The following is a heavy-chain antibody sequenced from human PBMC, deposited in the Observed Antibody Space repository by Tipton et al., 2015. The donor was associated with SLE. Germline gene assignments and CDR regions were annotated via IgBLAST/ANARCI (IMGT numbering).Heavy chain of an antibody. J-gene: IGHJ2*01. Sequence: LRLSCTVSGGSISSSSYYWGWIRQPPGKGLEWIGSIYYSGSTYYNPSLKSQVTISVDTSKNQFSLKLSSVTAADTAVYYCARGVKYCSSTSCYQGDFWYFDLWGRGTLVTVSS. CDR3: ARGVKYCSSTSCYQGDFWYFDL. CDR2: IYYSGST. D-gene: IGHD2-2*01. CDR1: GGSISSSSYY. V-gene: IGHV4-39*07.